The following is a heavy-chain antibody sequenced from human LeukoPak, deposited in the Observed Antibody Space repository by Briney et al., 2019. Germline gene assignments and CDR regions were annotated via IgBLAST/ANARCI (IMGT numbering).Heavy chain of an antibody. CDR3: AKGGIEEHYFDY. D-gene: IGHD3-16*02. V-gene: IGHV3-9*01. CDR2: ISWNSGSI. J-gene: IGHJ4*02. CDR1: GFTFDDYA. Sequence: GGSLRLSCAASGFTFDDYAMHWVRQAPGKGLEWVSGISWNSGSIGYADSVKGRFTISRDNAKNSLYLQMNSLRAEDTALYYCAKGGIEEHYFDYWGQGTLVTVSS.